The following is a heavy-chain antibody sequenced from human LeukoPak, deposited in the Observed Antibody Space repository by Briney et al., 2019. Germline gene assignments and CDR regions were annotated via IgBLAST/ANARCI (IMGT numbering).Heavy chain of an antibody. J-gene: IGHJ4*02. CDR2: IIPILGIA. CDR3: ARGYGSGSYSQFDY. D-gene: IGHD3-10*01. V-gene: IGHV1-69*02. Sequence: SVKVFCKASGGTFSSYTISWVRQAPGQGLEWMGRIIPILGIANYAQKFQGRVTITADKSTSTAYMELSSLRSEDTAVYYCARGYGSGSYSQFDYWGQGTLVTVSS. CDR1: GGTFSSYT.